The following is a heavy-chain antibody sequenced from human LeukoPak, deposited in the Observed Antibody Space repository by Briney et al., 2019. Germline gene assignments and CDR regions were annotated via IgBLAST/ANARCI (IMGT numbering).Heavy chain of an antibody. CDR3: AKDVGSVRLDY. D-gene: IGHD2-15*01. J-gene: IGHJ4*02. CDR2: ISYDGSNK. CDR1: GFTFSSYA. Sequence: GGSLRLSCAASGFTFSSYAMHWVRHAPGMGLEWVAVISYDGSNKYYADSVKGRFTISRDNSKNTLYLQMNSLRVEDTAVYYCAKDVGSVRLDYWGQGTLVTVSS. V-gene: IGHV3-30*04.